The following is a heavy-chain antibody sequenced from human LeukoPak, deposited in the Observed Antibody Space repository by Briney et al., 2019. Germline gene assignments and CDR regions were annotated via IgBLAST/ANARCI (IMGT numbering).Heavy chain of an antibody. V-gene: IGHV1-2*06. CDR3: RVTTGTRNFDD. CDR2: IYSNSGVT. J-gene: IGHJ4*02. CDR1: GYTFPAYY. D-gene: IGHD3-10*01. Sequence: GASVTVSCMASGYTFPAYYMHWVRQAPGQGSEWMGRIYSNSGVTNYPQKFQGRATMTRDTSISAAYMAVSRLTSDDTAVYYCRVTTGTRNFDDWGQRTLVTVSS.